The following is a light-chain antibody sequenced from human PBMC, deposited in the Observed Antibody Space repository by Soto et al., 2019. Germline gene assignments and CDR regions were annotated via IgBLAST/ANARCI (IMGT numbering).Light chain of an antibody. CDR1: QSIRTY. CDR3: QQRSNWPIT. Sequence: EIVLTQSPATLSLSPGERSTLSFRASQSIRTYLAWYQQKPGQAPRLLMYDASTRATDIPARFSGSGSGTDFTLTISSLEPEDFAVYYCQQRSNWPITFGQGTRLEIK. V-gene: IGKV3-11*01. J-gene: IGKJ5*01. CDR2: DAS.